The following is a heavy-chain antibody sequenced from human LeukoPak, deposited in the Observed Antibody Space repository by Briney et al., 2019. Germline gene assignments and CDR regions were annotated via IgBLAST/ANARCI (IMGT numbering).Heavy chain of an antibody. V-gene: IGHV3-23*01. D-gene: IGHD3-3*01. CDR3: AKDLGGYYDFWSGYHNWFDP. CDR1: GFTFSSYA. Sequence: GGSLRLSCAASGFTFSSYAMSWVRQAPGKGLEWVSAISGSGGSTYYADSVKGRFTISRDNSKNTLYLQMNSLRAEDTAVYYCAKDLGGYYDFWSGYHNWFDPWGQGTLSPSPQ. CDR2: ISGSGGST. J-gene: IGHJ5*02.